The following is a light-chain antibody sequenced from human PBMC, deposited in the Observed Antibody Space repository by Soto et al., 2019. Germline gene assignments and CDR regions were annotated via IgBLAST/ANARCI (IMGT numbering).Light chain of an antibody. CDR3: QQYNTWPPIT. CDR1: QSVRSTY. Sequence: IVLTQSPGTLSLTPGERATLSCRAIQSVRSTYLAWYQQKPGQAPRLLIFGVSNRAAGIPARFSGSGSGTEFTLTISSLQSEDFAVYFCQQYNTWPPITFGQGTRLEIK. CDR2: GVS. J-gene: IGKJ5*01. V-gene: IGKV3-15*01.